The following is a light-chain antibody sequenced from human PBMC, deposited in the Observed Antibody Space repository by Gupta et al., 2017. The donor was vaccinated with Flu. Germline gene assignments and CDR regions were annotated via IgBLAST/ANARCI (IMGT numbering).Light chain of an antibody. CDR1: PGIRND. V-gene: IGKV1-6*01. Sequence: AIQMTQSPSSLSASVGDRVTITCRASPGIRNDLGWYQQKPGKAPKLLIYSASSLQSGVPSRFSGSGSGTDFTLTISSLQPEDFATYYCRQDDNYPHTFGQGTKVEIK. CDR3: RQDDNYPHT. CDR2: SAS. J-gene: IGKJ1*01.